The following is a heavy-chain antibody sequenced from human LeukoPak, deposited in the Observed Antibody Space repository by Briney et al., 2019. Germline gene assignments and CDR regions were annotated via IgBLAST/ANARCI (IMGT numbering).Heavy chain of an antibody. CDR1: GYTFTSYD. D-gene: IGHD4-23*01. CDR2: MNPNSGNI. Sequence: GASVKVSCKASGYTFTSYDINWVRQATRQGLEYMGWMNPNSGNIEYAQKFQGRVTMTRDTSISTAYMELSSLRSEDTAVYYCARRTEHGNDYWGQGTLVTVSS. CDR3: ARRTEHGNDY. J-gene: IGHJ4*02. V-gene: IGHV1-8*01.